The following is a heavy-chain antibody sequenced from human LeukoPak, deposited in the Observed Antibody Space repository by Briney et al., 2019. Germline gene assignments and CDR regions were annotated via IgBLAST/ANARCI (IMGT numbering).Heavy chain of an antibody. CDR1: GGSFSGYY. V-gene: IGHV4-34*01. D-gene: IGHD1-7*01. CDR2: INHSGST. Sequence: SETLSLTCAVYGGSFSGYYWSWIRQPPGKGLEWIGEINHSGSTNYNPSLESRVTISVDTSKNQFSLKLSSVTAADTAVYYCARLGTYNWNYGTYNWFDPWGQGTLVTVSS. CDR3: ARLGTYNWNYGTYNWFDP. J-gene: IGHJ5*02.